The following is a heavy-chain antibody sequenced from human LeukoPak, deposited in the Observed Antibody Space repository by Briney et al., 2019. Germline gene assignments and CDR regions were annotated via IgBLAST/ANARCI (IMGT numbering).Heavy chain of an antibody. CDR3: ANGYSSSWYSFDY. V-gene: IGHV3-30-3*01. Sequence: PGRSLRLSCAASGFTFSSNAIHWVRQAPGKGLEWVAEISYDGGNTYYADSVKGRFTISRDNSKNTLYLQMNSLRAEDTAVYYCANGYSSSWYSFDYWGQGTLVTVSS. J-gene: IGHJ4*02. D-gene: IGHD6-13*01. CDR1: GFTFSSNA. CDR2: ISYDGGNT.